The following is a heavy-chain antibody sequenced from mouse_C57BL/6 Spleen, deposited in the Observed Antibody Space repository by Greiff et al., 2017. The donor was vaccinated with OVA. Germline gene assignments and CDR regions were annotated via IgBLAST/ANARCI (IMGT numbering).Heavy chain of an antibody. CDR2: IDPYDSYT. J-gene: IGHJ2*01. CDR3: ARGTTVVAPLDY. D-gene: IGHD1-1*01. Sequence: QVKLQQPGAELVMPGASVKLSCKASGYTFTSYWMHWVKQRPGQGLEWIGEIDPYDSYTNYNKKFKGKSTLTVDKSSSTAYMQLISLTTEDSAGYYCARGTTVVAPLDYWGQGTTLTVSS. CDR1: GYTFTSYW. V-gene: IGHV1-69*01.